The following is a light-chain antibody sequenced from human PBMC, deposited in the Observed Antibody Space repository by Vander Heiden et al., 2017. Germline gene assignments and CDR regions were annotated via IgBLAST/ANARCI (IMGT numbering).Light chain of an antibody. V-gene: IGKV3-20*01. Sequence: EIVLTQSPGTLSLSPGERATLSCRASQSVSSSYLAWYQQKPGQAPRLFIYGASSRATGIPYRCSGSGSGTDFTLTISRLEPEDFAVYYCQQYGNSPWTFGQGTKVEIK. CDR3: QQYGNSPWT. CDR1: QSVSSSY. J-gene: IGKJ1*01. CDR2: GAS.